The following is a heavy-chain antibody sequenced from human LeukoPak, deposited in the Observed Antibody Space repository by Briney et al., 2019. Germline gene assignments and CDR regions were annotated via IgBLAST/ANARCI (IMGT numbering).Heavy chain of an antibody. CDR1: GGSSSGDY. CDR2: IHHSGGA. CDR3: ARDRGDTFDP. D-gene: IGHD4-17*01. Sequence: PSETLSLTCAVSGGSSSGDYWSWIRHPPGKGLECIGDIHHSGGANYNPSLKSRVTISVDTSKNQFSLKLSSVTAADTAVYYCARDRGDTFDPWGQGTLVTVSS. V-gene: IGHV4-34*01. J-gene: IGHJ5*02.